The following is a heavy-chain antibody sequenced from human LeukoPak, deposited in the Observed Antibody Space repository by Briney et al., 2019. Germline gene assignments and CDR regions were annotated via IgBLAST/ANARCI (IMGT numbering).Heavy chain of an antibody. J-gene: IGHJ4*02. CDR3: AKSRYSSTWYDY. D-gene: IGHD6-13*01. CDR2: IGGSGGNT. Sequence: PGGSLRLSCAASGFTFSSYAMSWVRQAPGKGLEWVSAIGGSGGNTYYADSVKGRFTISRDNSKNTLYLQMNSLRAEDTAVYYCAKSRYSSTWYDYWGQGTLVTVSS. V-gene: IGHV3-23*01. CDR1: GFTFSSYA.